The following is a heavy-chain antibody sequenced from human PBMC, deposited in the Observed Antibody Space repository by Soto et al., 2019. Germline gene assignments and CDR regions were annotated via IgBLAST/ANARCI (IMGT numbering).Heavy chain of an antibody. J-gene: IGHJ4*02. V-gene: IGHV3-23*01. Sequence: GGSLRLSCAASGFTFSNYAMNWVRQAPGRGLEWVSAITATGDRTYYADSVTGRFTISRDNSKKTHYLQMTSLRAEDTAMYYCATMNGYFEYWGQGTPVTVSS. CDR3: ATMNGYFEY. D-gene: IGHD3-22*01. CDR1: GFTFSNYA. CDR2: ITATGDRT.